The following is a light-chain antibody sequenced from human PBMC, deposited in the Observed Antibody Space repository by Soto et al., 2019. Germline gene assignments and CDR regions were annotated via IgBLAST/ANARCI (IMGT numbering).Light chain of an antibody. V-gene: IGKV1-39*01. CDR2: ASS. Sequence: DIQMTQSPSSLSVSVGDRVTITCRASQSISSYLNWYQQKPGKAPKLLIYASSNLQSGVPSRFSGSGSGTDFTLTISSLQPEDVATYYCQQSYSTRYNFGQGTKLEIK. CDR3: QQSYSTRYN. J-gene: IGKJ2*01. CDR1: QSISSY.